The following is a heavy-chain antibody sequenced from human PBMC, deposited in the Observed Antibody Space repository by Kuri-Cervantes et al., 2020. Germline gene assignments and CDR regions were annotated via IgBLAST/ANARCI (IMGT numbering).Heavy chain of an antibody. V-gene: IGHV1-8*01. J-gene: IGHJ4*02. CDR1: GYTFTSYD. CDR3: ARADGSYGDYGFDY. D-gene: IGHD4-17*01. CDR2: MNPNRGNT. Sequence: ASVKVSCKASGYTFTSYDINWVRQATGQGLEWMGWMNPNRGNTGYAQKFQGRVTMTRNTSISTAYMELSSLRSEDTAVYYCARADGSYGDYGFDYWGQGTLVTVSS.